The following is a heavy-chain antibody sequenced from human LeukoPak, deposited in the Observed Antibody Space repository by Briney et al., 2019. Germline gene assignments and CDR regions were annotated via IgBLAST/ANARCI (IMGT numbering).Heavy chain of an antibody. V-gene: IGHV3-23*01. CDR2: IGSRDTRI. J-gene: IGHJ4*02. CDR1: GFTFSSHD. Sequence: GGSLRLSCVGSGFTFSSHDMIWVRQAPGKGLEWVSDIGSRDTRINYADSVKGRFTISRDNSKNTVYLQMSSLRVEDTAIYYCAREGQYCSSSACQFDYWGQGTLVTVSS. CDR3: AREGQYCSSSACQFDY. D-gene: IGHD2-2*01.